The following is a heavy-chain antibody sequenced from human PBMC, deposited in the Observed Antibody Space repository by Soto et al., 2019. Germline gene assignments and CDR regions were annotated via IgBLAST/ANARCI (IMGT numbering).Heavy chain of an antibody. CDR1: GGSISSSSYY. V-gene: IGHV4-39*01. D-gene: IGHD3-3*01. Sequence: QLQLQESGPGLVKPSETLSLTCTVSGGSISSSSYYWGWIRQPPGKGLEWIGSIYYSGSTYYNPSLKSRVTISVDTSKNQFSLNLSSLTAADTAAYNCARHVADDYILRFLEWFRFDPWGQGTLVTVSS. J-gene: IGHJ5*02. CDR3: ARHVADDYILRFLEWFRFDP. CDR2: IYYSGST.